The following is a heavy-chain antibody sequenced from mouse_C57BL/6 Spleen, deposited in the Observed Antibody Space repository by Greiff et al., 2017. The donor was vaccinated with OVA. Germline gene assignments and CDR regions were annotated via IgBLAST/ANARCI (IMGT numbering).Heavy chain of an antibody. V-gene: IGHV14-1*01. CDR1: GFNIKDYY. J-gene: IGHJ2*01. Sequence: VQLQQSGAELVRPGASVKLSCTASGFNIKDYYMHWVKQRPEQGLEWIGRIDPEDGDTEYATKFQGKATMTADTSSNTAYLQLSSLTSEDTAVYYCSSCYYGSSYFDYWGQGTTLTVSS. CDR2: IDPEDGDT. D-gene: IGHD1-1*01. CDR3: SSCYYGSSYFDY.